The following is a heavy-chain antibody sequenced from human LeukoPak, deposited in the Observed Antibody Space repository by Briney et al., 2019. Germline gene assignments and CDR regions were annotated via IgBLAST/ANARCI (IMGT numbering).Heavy chain of an antibody. CDR1: GFTFSSYG. D-gene: IGHD5-18*01. Sequence: GRSLRLSCAASGFTFSSYGMHWVRQAPGKGLEWMAVIWYDGSNKYYADSVKGRFTISRDNSKNTLYLQMNSLRAEDTAVYYCARDRGYSYGYLDYWGQGTLVTVSS. J-gene: IGHJ4*02. V-gene: IGHV3-30*19. CDR3: ARDRGYSYGYLDY. CDR2: IWYDGSNK.